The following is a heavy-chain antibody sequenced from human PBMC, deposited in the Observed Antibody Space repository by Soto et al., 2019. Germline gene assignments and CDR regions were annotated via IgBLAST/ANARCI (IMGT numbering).Heavy chain of an antibody. V-gene: IGHV1-69*13. CDR2: IIPIFGTA. CDR3: ARDSYYDFWSGYNAYYYYYGMDV. CDR1: GDTFSSYA. Sequence: SVKVSCKASGDTFSSYAISWVRQAPGQGLEWMGGIIPIFGTANYAQKFQGRVTITADESTSTAYMELSSLRSEDTAVYYCARDSYYDFWSGYNAYYYYYGMDVWG. J-gene: IGHJ6*02. D-gene: IGHD3-3*01.